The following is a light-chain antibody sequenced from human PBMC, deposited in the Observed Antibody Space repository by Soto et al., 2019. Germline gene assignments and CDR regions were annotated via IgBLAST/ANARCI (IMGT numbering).Light chain of an antibody. J-gene: IGLJ2*01. Sequence: QSVLTQPPSVSGAPGQRVTSSCTGSSSNIGAGYDVHWYQQLPGTAPKILIYGNSNRPSGVPDRFSGSKSGTSASLAITGLQAEDEADYYCQSYDSSLSGVVFGGGTKLTVL. CDR2: GNS. V-gene: IGLV1-40*01. CDR1: SSNIGAGYD. CDR3: QSYDSSLSGVV.